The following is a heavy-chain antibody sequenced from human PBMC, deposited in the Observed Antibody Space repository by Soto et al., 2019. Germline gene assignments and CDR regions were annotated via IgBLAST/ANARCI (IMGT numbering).Heavy chain of an antibody. V-gene: IGHV1-45*02. CDR1: GNTFTYRY. D-gene: IGHD3-16*01. J-gene: IGHJ4*02. CDR3: ASGGAGSGPFTSELPDH. Sequence: QMQLVQSGAEVKKTGSSVTVSCKALGNTFTYRYLHWVRQAPGQALEWMGWITPFSGDVHYAQKFQGRVTITRDRSINTAYMQMSSLRSEDTAMYFCASGGAGSGPFTSELPDHWGQGTLVTVSS. CDR2: ITPFSGDV.